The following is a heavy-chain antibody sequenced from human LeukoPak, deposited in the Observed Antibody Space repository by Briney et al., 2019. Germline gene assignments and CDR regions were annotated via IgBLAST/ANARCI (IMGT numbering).Heavy chain of an antibody. CDR2: IYYSGST. D-gene: IGHD2-2*01. V-gene: IGHV4-39*07. J-gene: IGHJ4*02. CDR1: GGSISSSGYY. Sequence: SETLSLTCTVSGGSISSSGYYWGWIRQPPGKGLEWIASIYYSGSTYYNPSLKSRVTISVDTSKNQFSLKLSSVTAADTAVYYCARMPRNYFDYWGQGTLVTVSS. CDR3: ARMPRNYFDY.